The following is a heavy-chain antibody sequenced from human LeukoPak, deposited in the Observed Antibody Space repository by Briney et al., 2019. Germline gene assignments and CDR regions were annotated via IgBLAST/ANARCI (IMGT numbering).Heavy chain of an antibody. V-gene: IGHV1-8*01. Sequence: ASVKVSCKASGYTLTSYDINWVRQATGQGLEWMGWMNPNSGNTGYAQKFQGRVTMTRSTSISTAYMELSSLRSEDTAVYYCATASTVTTERGSVVRAFDIWGQGTMVTVSP. D-gene: IGHD4-17*01. CDR3: ATASTVTTERGSVVRAFDI. CDR2: MNPNSGNT. J-gene: IGHJ3*02. CDR1: GYTLTSYD.